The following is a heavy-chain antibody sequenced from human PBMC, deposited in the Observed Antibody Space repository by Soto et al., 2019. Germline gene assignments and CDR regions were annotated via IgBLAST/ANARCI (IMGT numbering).Heavy chain of an antibody. J-gene: IGHJ6*02. Sequence: QVQLVESGGGVVQPGRSLRLSCAASGFTFSSYGMHWARQSPGKGLEWVAVISYDGSNKYYADSVKGRFTISRDNSKNPLYLQMNCLRAEYTAVYYCAKDGLVYSNVNAQHTRYIYGMDVWCQGTTVIVSS. D-gene: IGHD4-4*01. V-gene: IGHV3-30*18. CDR1: GFTFSSYG. CDR2: ISYDGSNK. CDR3: AKDGLVYSNVNAQHTRYIYGMDV.